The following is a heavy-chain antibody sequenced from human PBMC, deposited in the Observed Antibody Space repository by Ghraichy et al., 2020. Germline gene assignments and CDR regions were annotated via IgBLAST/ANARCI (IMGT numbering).Heavy chain of an antibody. J-gene: IGHJ6*04. CDR2: IKSKTDGGTT. D-gene: IGHD2-2*01. V-gene: IGHV3-15*01. CDR3: TTRRDCSSTSCYVYYYYGMDV. CDR1: GFTFSNAW. Sequence: GGSLRLSCAASGFTFSNAWMSWVRQAPGKGLEWVGRIKSKTDGGTTDYAAPGKGRFTISRDDSKNTLYLQMNSLKTEDTAVYYCTTRRDCSSTSCYVYYYYGMDVWGKGTTVTVSS.